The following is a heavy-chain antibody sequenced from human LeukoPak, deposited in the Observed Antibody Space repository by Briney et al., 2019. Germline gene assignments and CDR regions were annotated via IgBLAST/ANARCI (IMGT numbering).Heavy chain of an antibody. CDR1: GGSFSGYY. Sequence: PSETLSLTCAVYGGSFSGYYWSWIRQPPGKGLEWIGEINHSGSTNYNPSLKSRVTISVDTSKNQFSLKLSSVTAADTAVYYCASAYYDFWSGYYEGWFDPWGQGTLVTVSS. D-gene: IGHD3-3*01. CDR2: INHSGST. CDR3: ASAYYDFWSGYYEGWFDP. V-gene: IGHV4-34*01. J-gene: IGHJ5*02.